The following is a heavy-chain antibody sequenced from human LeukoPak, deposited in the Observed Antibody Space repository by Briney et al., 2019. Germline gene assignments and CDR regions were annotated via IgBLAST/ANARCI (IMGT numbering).Heavy chain of an antibody. D-gene: IGHD2-15*01. CDR2: IKQDGSEK. V-gene: IGHV3-7*01. CDR1: GFTFSSYW. CDR3: ARDAFEGYCSGGSCTAIDY. Sequence: PGGSLRLSCAASGFTFSSYWMSWVRQAPGKGLEWVANIKQDGSEKYYVDSVKGRFTISRDNAKNSLYLQMNSLRAEDTAVYYCARDAFEGYCSGGSCTAIDYWGQGTLVTVSS. J-gene: IGHJ4*02.